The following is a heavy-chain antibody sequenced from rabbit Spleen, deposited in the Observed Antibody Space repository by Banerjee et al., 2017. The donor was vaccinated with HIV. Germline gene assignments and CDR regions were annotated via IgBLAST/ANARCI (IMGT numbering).Heavy chain of an antibody. CDR2: TYDTDGGT. V-gene: IGHV1S45*01. D-gene: IGHD4-1*01. CDR3: ARTDHSNFWLTRLDL. CDR1: GFSFSSNW. Sequence: QEQLVESGGGLVKPGGTLTLTCTVSGFSFSSNWMCWVRQAPGKGLKLIACTYDTDGGTWYANWAKGRFTISKTSSTTGTLQVTSLTAADTATYFCARTDHSNFWLTRLDLWGPGTLVTVS. J-gene: IGHJ3*01.